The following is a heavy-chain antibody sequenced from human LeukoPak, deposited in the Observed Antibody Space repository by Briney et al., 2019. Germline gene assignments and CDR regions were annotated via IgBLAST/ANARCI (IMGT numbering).Heavy chain of an antibody. Sequence: SETLSLTCTVSGGSISSYYWSWIRQPAGKGLEWIGRIYTTGSTNYNPSLKSRVTMSVGTSKNQFSLKLSSVTAADTAVYYCARLMGSSGWYVYWGQGTLVTVSS. CDR2: IYTTGST. J-gene: IGHJ4*02. V-gene: IGHV4-4*07. CDR3: ARLMGSSGWYVY. CDR1: GGSISSYY. D-gene: IGHD6-19*01.